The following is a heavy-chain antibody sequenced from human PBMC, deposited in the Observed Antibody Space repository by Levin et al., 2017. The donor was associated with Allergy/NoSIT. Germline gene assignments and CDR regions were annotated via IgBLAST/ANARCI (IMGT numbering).Heavy chain of an antibody. CDR1: GFTFSSYA. J-gene: IGHJ3*02. CDR3: AKQFDAFDS. V-gene: IGHV3-23*01. CDR2: ISGSGGST. Sequence: PGESLKISCAASGFTFSSYAMSWVRQAPGKGLEWVSAISGSGGSTYYADSVKGRFTISRDNSKNTLYLQMNSLRAEDTAVDYCAKQFDAFDSWGQGTMVTVSS. D-gene: IGHD6-19*01.